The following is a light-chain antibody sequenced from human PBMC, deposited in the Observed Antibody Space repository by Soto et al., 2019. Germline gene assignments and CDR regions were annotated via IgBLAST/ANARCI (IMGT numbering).Light chain of an antibody. CDR3: QKYNSAPQT. Sequence: DIQMTQSPSSVSASVGDRVTITCRASQDISGWLAWYQQKPGKAPKVLMYAASTLHSGVPSRFSGSRSGTDFTLTISSLQPEDVATYYCQKYNSAPQTFGQGTKVEIK. CDR2: AAS. CDR1: QDISGW. J-gene: IGKJ1*01. V-gene: IGKV1-27*01.